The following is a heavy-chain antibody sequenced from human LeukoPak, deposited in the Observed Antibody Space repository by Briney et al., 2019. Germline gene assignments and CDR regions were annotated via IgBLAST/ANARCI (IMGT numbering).Heavy chain of an antibody. CDR1: GYTFNTYG. CDR2: ISVYNDNT. V-gene: IGHV1-18*01. CDR3: ARDSSGWSGY. D-gene: IGHD6-19*01. J-gene: IGHJ4*02. Sequence: ASVKVSCKASGYTFNTYGISWVRQAPGKGLEWMGWISVYNDNTNYAQKFQGRVTMTTDTSTSTAYMELRSLRSDDTAVYYCARDSSGWSGYWGQGTLVTVSS.